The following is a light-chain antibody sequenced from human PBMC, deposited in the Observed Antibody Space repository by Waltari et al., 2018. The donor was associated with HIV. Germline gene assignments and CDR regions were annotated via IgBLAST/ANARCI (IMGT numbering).Light chain of an antibody. V-gene: IGLV1-36*01. Sequence: QSVLTQSPSVSEAPRQRVTISCSGSSSHVGYNGVTWYQQLPGKAPKLLIYFDDLLSSGVSDRFSGSKSGTSASLAISGLQSEDEGDYYCAAWDDSLNGYVFGTGTKVTVL. CDR1: SSHVGYNG. J-gene: IGLJ1*01. CDR2: FDD. CDR3: AAWDDSLNGYV.